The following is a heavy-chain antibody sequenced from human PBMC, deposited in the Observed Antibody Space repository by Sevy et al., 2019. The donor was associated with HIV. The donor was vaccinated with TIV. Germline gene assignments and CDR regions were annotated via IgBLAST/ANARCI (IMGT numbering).Heavy chain of an antibody. CDR1: GFNIRVYW. Sequence: GGSLRLSCAASGFNIRVYWMLWVRQAPGKGLEWVANINEDGSTKYYLESVKGRFTISRDNAENSVFLQMNSLRVEDTALYYCVRAIAAAGSFWGQGTLVTVSS. CDR2: INEDGSTK. V-gene: IGHV3-7*01. CDR3: VRAIAAAGSF. D-gene: IGHD6-13*01. J-gene: IGHJ4*02.